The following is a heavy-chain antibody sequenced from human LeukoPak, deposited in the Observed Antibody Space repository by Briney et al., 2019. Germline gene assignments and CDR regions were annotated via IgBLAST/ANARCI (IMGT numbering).Heavy chain of an antibody. CDR2: ISAYNGNT. J-gene: IGHJ4*02. CDR1: GYTFTSYG. V-gene: IGHV1-18*01. CDR3: ARDLEYYDSSGYENFDY. D-gene: IGHD3-22*01. Sequence: ASVKVSCKASGYTFTSYGISWVRQAPGQGLEWMGWISAYNGNTNYAQKLQGRVTMTTDTSTSTAYMELRSLRSDDTAVYYCARDLEYYDSSGYENFDYLGQGTLVTVSS.